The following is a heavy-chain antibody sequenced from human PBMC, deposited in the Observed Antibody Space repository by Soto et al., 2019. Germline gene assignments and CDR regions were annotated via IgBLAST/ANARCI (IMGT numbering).Heavy chain of an antibody. D-gene: IGHD3-22*01. Sequence: SETLSLTCTVSGGSISSYYWSWIRQPPGKGLEWIGYIHYSGTTNYNPSLNSRVTISVDTSKNQFSLKLSSVTAADTAVYYCSRRLHYDSSGYHDYWGQGTLVTVSS. CDR2: IHYSGTT. CDR1: GGSISSYY. CDR3: SRRLHYDSSGYHDY. J-gene: IGHJ4*02. V-gene: IGHV4-59*12.